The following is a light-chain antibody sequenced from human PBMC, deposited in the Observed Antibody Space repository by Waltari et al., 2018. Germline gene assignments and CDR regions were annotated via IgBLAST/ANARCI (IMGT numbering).Light chain of an antibody. J-gene: IGLJ1*01. V-gene: IGLV2-11*01. Sequence: QSALTQPRSVSGSPGQSVTISCTGTSSDVGGYNYVSWYQQHPGKAPKLMIYDVSKRPSGVPDRFSGSKSGNTASRTISGLQADDEADYDCCSYAGSYTGVFGTGSKVTVL. CDR3: CSYAGSYTGV. CDR1: SSDVGGYNY. CDR2: DVS.